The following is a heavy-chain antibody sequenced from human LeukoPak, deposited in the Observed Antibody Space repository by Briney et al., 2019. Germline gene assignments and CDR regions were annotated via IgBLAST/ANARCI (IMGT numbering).Heavy chain of an antibody. CDR3: AKTTGPATTVTSSGYMDV. D-gene: IGHD4-11*01. CDR1: GFTFSSYA. V-gene: IGHV3-23*01. Sequence: GGSLRLSCAASGFTFSSYAMSWVRQAPGKGLEWVSGISGIGGSRYYGDSVKGRFTISRDNSKNTLYLQVNNPRAEDSAVYYCAKTTGPATTVTSSGYMDVWGKGTTVTVSS. J-gene: IGHJ6*03. CDR2: ISGIGGSR.